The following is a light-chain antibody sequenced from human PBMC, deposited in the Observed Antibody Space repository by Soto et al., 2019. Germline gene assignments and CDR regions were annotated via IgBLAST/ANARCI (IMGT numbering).Light chain of an antibody. Sequence: AIQMTQSPSSLSASVGDTVTFTCRASQAIRNDLGWFQQRPGKPPKLLIYGISILQTGVPSRFSGSGSGTDFTLTISGLQPEDFATYYCLQDYNYPWTFGQGTKVEIK. J-gene: IGKJ1*01. CDR3: LQDYNYPWT. V-gene: IGKV1-6*01. CDR2: GIS. CDR1: QAIRND.